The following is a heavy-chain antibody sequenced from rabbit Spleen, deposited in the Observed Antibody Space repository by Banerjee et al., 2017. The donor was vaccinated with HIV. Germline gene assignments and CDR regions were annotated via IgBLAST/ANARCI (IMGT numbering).Heavy chain of an antibody. Sequence: QEQLEESGGDLVKPGASLTLTCTASGVSFSFSSYICWVRQAPGKGLEWIACIATGSSGFTYYASWAKGRFTCSKASSTTVTLQMTSLTAADTATYFCARDTGTSFSSYGMDLWGPGTLVTVS. D-gene: IGHD7-1*01. J-gene: IGHJ6*01. CDR2: IATGSSGFT. CDR3: ARDTGTSFSSYGMDL. V-gene: IGHV1S45*01. CDR1: GVSFSFSSY.